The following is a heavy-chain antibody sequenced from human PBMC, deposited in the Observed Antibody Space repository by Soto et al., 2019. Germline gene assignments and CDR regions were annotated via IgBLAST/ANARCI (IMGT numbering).Heavy chain of an antibody. Sequence: GGSLRLSCAASGFTVSSYYMSWVRQAPGKGLEWVSVIYSAGSADFADSVKGRFTISRDNSKNTLYLQMNSLRAEDTAVYYCARGRWGTYYYDSSGYEMFDYWGQGTLVTVSS. D-gene: IGHD3-22*01. J-gene: IGHJ4*02. CDR3: ARGRWGTYYYDSSGYEMFDY. CDR1: GFTVSSYY. V-gene: IGHV3-66*01. CDR2: IYSAGSA.